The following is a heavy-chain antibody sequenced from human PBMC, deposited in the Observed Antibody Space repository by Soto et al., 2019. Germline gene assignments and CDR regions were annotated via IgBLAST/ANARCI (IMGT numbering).Heavy chain of an antibody. CDR2: INPSGGST. V-gene: IGHV1-46*01. CDR3: ARAHYDPRVDYYYYGIDV. D-gene: IGHD3-3*01. CDR1: GYTFTSYY. Sequence: ASVKVSCKASGYTFTSYYMHWVRQAPGQGLEWMGIINPSGGSTSYAQKFQGRVTMTRDTSTSTVYMELSSLRSEDTAVYYCARAHYDPRVDYYYYGIDVWGQGSTVIVSS. J-gene: IGHJ6*02.